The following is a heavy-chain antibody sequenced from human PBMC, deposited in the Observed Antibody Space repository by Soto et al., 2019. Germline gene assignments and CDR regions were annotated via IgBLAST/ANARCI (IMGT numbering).Heavy chain of an antibody. J-gene: IGHJ4*02. CDR1: GFSLSTSGVG. CDR2: IYWDDDK. D-gene: IGHD6-19*01. V-gene: IGHV2-5*02. CDR3: AHRQWLGHIDY. Sequence: QITLKESGPTLVKPTQTLTLTCSFSGFSLSTSGVGVGWIRQPPGKALEWLALIYWDDDKHYSQSLKSRLTVSKATYKVRVVLTMTNMYTMDTATYYFAHRQWLGHIDYWGQGTLVTVSS.